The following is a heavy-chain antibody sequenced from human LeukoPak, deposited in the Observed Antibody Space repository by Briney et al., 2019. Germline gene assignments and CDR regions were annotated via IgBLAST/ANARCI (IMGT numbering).Heavy chain of an antibody. V-gene: IGHV3-23*01. CDR1: GFTFNTYV. Sequence: PGGSLRLSCAASGFTFNTYVMSWVRQTPGKGLQWVSSIKSGGGTDYADSVKGRFTISRDNSKNTLYLQMNSLRAEDTAVYYCARVPYDSSGYKIDYFDYWGQGTLVTVSS. J-gene: IGHJ4*02. D-gene: IGHD3-22*01. CDR3: ARVPYDSSGYKIDYFDY. CDR2: IKSGGGT.